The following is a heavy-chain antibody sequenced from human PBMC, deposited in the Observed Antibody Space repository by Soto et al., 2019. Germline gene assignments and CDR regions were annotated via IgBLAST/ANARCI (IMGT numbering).Heavy chain of an antibody. Sequence: EVQLLESGGGLVQRGGSLRLSCEASGFPFSTYAMTWVRQVPGKGLEWVSTTSNGGNTEFAESVRGRFTVFRDNSKNTIFLQMSSPRAEDSAIYFCARGFRPGLIVPPQSGFAPWGHGTRLTVSS. V-gene: IGHV3-23*01. CDR2: TSNGGNT. CDR1: GFPFSTYA. CDR3: ARGFRPGLIVPPQSGFAP. J-gene: IGHJ5*02. D-gene: IGHD2-15*01.